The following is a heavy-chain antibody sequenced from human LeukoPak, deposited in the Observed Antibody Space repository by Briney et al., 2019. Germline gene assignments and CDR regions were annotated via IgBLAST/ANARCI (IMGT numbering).Heavy chain of an antibody. CDR1: GFIFSTYA. Sequence: GGSLRLSWEVSGFIFSTYAMTWVRQAPGKGLEWVSAIGASGGDTYYSDSAKGRFTISRDNSKSTLYLHMSSLRAEDTAVYFCARRPRDTSGYYLGAFEAWGQGTTVTVSS. CDR3: ARRPRDTSGYYLGAFEA. V-gene: IGHV3-23*01. J-gene: IGHJ3*01. D-gene: IGHD3-22*01. CDR2: IGASGGDT.